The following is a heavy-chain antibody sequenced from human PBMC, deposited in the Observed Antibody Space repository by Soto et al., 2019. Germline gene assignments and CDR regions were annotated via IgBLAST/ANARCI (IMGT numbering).Heavy chain of an antibody. V-gene: IGHV3-23*01. CDR1: GFTFRGDA. D-gene: IGHD1-20*01. CDR2: ISGSGEMT. CDR3: ARSEMTYNWND. J-gene: IGHJ4*02. Sequence: GGSLRLSCAASGFTFRGDAMSWVRQAPGKGLEGVSSISGSGEMTHYADSVKGRVTISRDNAKNTLYLQMESLRAEDTALYYCARSEMTYNWNDWGQGALVTVSS.